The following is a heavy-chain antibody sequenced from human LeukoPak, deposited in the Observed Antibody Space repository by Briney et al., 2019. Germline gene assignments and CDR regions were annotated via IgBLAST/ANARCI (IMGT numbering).Heavy chain of an antibody. CDR1: GFTFSSYA. J-gene: IGHJ4*02. V-gene: IGHV3-30-3*01. Sequence: GRSLRLSCAASGFTFSSYAMHWVRQAPGKGLEWVAAISYDGSNKYYADSVKGRFTISRDNSKNTLYLQMNSLRAEDTAVYYCARSGLKPSYGAFDYWGQGTLVTVSS. CDR2: ISYDGSNK. CDR3: ARSGLKPSYGAFDY. D-gene: IGHD4-17*01.